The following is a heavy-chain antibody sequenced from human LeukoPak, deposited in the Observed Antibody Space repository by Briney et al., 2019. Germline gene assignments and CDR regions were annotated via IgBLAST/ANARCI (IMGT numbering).Heavy chain of an antibody. V-gene: IGHV1-24*01. CDR2: FDPGDGET. CDR1: GYPLTELS. D-gene: IGHD3-10*01. CDR3: ASATRWESGGFDY. Sequence: ASVKVSCKVSGYPLTELSIHWVRQAPGQGLEWMGGFDPGDGETVSAQKFQGRVTMTEDTSTDTAYMELSILRSDDTAVYYCASATRWESGGFDYWGQGTLVTVSS. J-gene: IGHJ4*02.